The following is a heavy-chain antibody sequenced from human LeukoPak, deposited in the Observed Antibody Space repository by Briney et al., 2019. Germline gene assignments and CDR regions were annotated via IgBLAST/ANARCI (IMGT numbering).Heavy chain of an antibody. D-gene: IGHD6-13*01. CDR3: TTDLGYSSSDFDY. CDR1: GFTFSNAW. V-gene: IGHV3-15*07. CDR2: IKSKTDGGTT. Sequence: PGGSLRLSCAASGFTFSNAWMNWVRQAPGKGLEWVGRIKSKTDGGTTDYAAPVKGRFTISRDDSKNTLYLQMNSLKTEDTAIYYCTTDLGYSSSDFDYWGQGTLVTVSS. J-gene: IGHJ4*02.